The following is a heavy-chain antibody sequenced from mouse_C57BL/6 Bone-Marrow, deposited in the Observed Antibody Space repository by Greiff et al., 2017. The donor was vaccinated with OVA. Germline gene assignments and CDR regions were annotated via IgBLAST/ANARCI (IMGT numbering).Heavy chain of an antibody. J-gene: IGHJ4*01. CDR1: GYTFTSYG. CDR3: ARQTCYGYDYAMGY. Sequence: QVQLQQSGAELARPGASVKLSCKASGYTFTSYGISWVKQRTGQGLEWIGEIYPRSGNTYYNEKFKGKATLTADKSSSTAYMELRSLTSDDSAVYVCARQTCYGYDYAMGYWGQGTSVTVST. V-gene: IGHV1-81*01. CDR2: IYPRSGNT. D-gene: IGHD2-9*01.